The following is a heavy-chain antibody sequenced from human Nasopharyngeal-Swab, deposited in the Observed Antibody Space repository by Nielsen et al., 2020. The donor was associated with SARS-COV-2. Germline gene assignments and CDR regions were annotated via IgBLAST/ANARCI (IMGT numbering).Heavy chain of an antibody. CDR3: ARERGGGYGDY. D-gene: IGHD5-12*01. CDR1: GFTFSDSW. J-gene: IGHJ4*02. CDR2: INSDGSRT. Sequence: GESLKISCAVSGFTFSDSWIHWVRQAPGKGLVWVSRINSDGSRTGYADSVKGRFTVSRDNAKNTVFLQMNSLTAEDTAVYYCARERGGGYGDYWGQGTLVTVSS. V-gene: IGHV3-74*01.